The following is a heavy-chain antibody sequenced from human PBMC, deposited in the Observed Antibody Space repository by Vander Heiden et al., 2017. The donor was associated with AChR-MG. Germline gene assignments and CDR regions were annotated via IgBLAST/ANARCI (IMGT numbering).Heavy chain of an antibody. D-gene: IGHD6-13*01. Sequence: QVQLVESGGGLVKPGGSLRLSCAASGFPFRDYYRSWIRQAPGKGLEWVSYISSSSSYTNYADSVKGRFTISRDNAKNSLYLQMNSLRAEDTAVYYCARGGSSSWKNWFDPWGQGTLVTVSS. CDR1: GFPFRDYY. V-gene: IGHV3-11*06. CDR3: ARGGSSSWKNWFDP. CDR2: ISSSSSYT. J-gene: IGHJ5*02.